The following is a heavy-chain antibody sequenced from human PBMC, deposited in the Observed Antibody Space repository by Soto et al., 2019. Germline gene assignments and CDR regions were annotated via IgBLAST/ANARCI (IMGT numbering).Heavy chain of an antibody. CDR2: MSTSNGNT. Sequence: QVQLVQSGAEVKKPGASVKVSCKASGYTFTSYDISWVRQAPGQGLEWMGWMSTSNGNTNYAQKLEGRVTMTTDTSTSTANIELRSLRPYDTAVYFCARDRNWVDPWGKGTLVTVS. V-gene: IGHV1-18*01. J-gene: IGHJ5*02. CDR3: ARDRNWVDP. CDR1: GYTFTSYD.